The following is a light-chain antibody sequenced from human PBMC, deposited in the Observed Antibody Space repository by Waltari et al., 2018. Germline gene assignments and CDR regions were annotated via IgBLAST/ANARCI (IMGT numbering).Light chain of an antibody. CDR3: GTWDSSLSGAV. CDR1: SSNIGNNY. J-gene: IGLJ7*01. Sequence: QSVLTQPPSVSAAPGQRVTISCSGGSSNIGNNYVSWYRQFPGTAPKLLIYEDSERPPGIPGRVPGAKSGTSATLDITGLQAGDEADYYCGTWDSSLSGAVCGGGTHLTVL. V-gene: IGLV1-51*02. CDR2: EDS.